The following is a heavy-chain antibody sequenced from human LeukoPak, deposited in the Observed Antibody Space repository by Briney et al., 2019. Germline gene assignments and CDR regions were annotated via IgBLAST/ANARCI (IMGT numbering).Heavy chain of an antibody. Sequence: GRSLRLSCAASGFIFSNYGMHWVRQAPGKGLEWVAVISYDGSNRYYADSVKGRFTISRDNSKNTLYLQMNSLRAEDTAVYYCARDRDFWSGYFDYWGQGTLVTVSS. CDR2: ISYDGSNR. J-gene: IGHJ4*02. CDR1: GFIFSNYG. CDR3: ARDRDFWSGYFDY. D-gene: IGHD3-3*01. V-gene: IGHV3-30*03.